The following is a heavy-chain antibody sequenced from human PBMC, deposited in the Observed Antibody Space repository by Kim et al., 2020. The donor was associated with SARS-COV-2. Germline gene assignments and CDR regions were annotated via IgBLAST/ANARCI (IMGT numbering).Heavy chain of an antibody. CDR3: ARGGYSLRLYHYYGMDV. D-gene: IGHD5-12*01. CDR2: IIPIFGTA. Sequence: SVKVSCKASGGTFSSYAISWVRQAPGQGLEWMGGIIPIFGTANYAQKFQGRVTITADESTSTAYMELSSLRSEDTAVYYCARGGYSLRLYHYYGMDVWGQGTTVTVSS. V-gene: IGHV1-69*13. CDR1: GGTFSSYA. J-gene: IGHJ6*02.